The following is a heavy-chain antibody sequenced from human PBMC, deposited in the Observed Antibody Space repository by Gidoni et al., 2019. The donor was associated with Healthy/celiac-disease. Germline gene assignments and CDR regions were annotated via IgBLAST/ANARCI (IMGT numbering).Heavy chain of an antibody. CDR1: GGSISSGSYY. V-gene: IGHV4-61*02. CDR2: IYTSGST. Sequence: QVQLQESGPGLVKPSQTLSLTCTVSGGSISSGSYYWRWIRQPAGKGLEWIGRIYTSGSTNYNPSLKSRVTISVDTSKNQFSLKLSSVTAADTAVYYCARMIVVVPAAPWFDPWGQGTLVTVSS. D-gene: IGHD2-2*01. J-gene: IGHJ5*02. CDR3: ARMIVVVPAAPWFDP.